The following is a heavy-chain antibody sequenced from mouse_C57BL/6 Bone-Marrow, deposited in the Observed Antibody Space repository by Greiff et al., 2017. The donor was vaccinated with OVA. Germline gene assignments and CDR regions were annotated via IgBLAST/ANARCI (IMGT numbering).Heavy chain of an antibody. CDR3: ASLGYYYGSSYSY. V-gene: IGHV1-82*01. J-gene: IGHJ2*01. CDR2: IYPGDGDT. D-gene: IGHD1-1*01. Sequence: VQLQQSGPELVKPGASVKISCKASGYAFSSSWMNWVKQRPGKGLEWIGRIYPGDGDTNYNGKFKGKATLTADKSSSTAYMQLSSLTSEDSAVYFCASLGYYYGSSYSYWGQGTTLTVSS. CDR1: GYAFSSSW.